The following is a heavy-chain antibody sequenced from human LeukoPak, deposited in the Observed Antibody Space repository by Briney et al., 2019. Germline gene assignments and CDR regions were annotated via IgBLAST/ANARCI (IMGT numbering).Heavy chain of an antibody. J-gene: IGHJ4*02. CDR1: GFTFSNYA. Sequence: GRSLRLSCAASGFTFSNYAMSWVRQAPGKGLEWVSAISGSGGSTYYADSVKGRFTISRDNSKNTLYLQMNSLRAEDTAVYYCAKPLGIAAAGIPDYWGQGTLVTVSS. V-gene: IGHV3-23*01. CDR3: AKPLGIAAAGIPDY. CDR2: ISGSGGST. D-gene: IGHD6-13*01.